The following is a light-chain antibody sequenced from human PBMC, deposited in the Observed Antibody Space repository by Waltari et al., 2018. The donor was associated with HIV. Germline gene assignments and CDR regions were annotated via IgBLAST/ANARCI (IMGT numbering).Light chain of an antibody. CDR1: SSHIGTNY. CDR3: AAWDDSLGGRGL. V-gene: IGLV1-47*02. J-gene: IGLJ3*02. Sequence: QSVLTQPPSATGTPGQRVTISCSGSSSHIGTNYVHWYQQRPGTPPKLHISSKHPRPSGVPDRFSASKSGTSASLAIRGLRSEDEGDYYCAAWDDSLGGRGLFGGGTRLTVL. CDR2: SKH.